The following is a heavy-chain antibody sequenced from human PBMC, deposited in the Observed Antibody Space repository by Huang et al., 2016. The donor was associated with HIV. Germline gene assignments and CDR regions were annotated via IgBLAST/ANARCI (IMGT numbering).Heavy chain of an antibody. D-gene: IGHD6-13*01. V-gene: IGHV1-69*13. CDR3: ARDLTGTRAAAAGIRGDAFDV. CDR2: ISPCFDTV. CDR1: GGTFGSYD. Sequence: QVQLVQSGAEVKKPGSSVKVSCKASGGTFGSYDISWVRQAPGQGLEWIGGISPCFDTVNYAQKFQGRVRITADASTSTAYMELTSLRSEDTAVYYCARDLTGTRAAAAGIRGDAFDVWGQGTLVTVSS. J-gene: IGHJ3*01.